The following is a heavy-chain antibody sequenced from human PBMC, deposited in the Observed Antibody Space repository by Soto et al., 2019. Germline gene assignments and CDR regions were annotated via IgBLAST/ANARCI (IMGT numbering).Heavy chain of an antibody. CDR2: IYYSGST. Sequence: SETLSLTCTVSGGSISSYYWSWIRQPPGKGLEWIGYIYYSGSTNYNPSLKSRVTISVDTSKNQFSLKLSSVTAADTAVYYCVGRGARYCSSTSCYLHYYYMDVWGKGTTVTVSS. D-gene: IGHD2-2*01. CDR1: GGSISSYY. V-gene: IGHV4-59*01. CDR3: VGRGARYCSSTSCYLHYYYMDV. J-gene: IGHJ6*03.